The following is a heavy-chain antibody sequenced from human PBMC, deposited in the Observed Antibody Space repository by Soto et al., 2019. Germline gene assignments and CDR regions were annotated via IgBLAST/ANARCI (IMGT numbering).Heavy chain of an antibody. CDR2: XYXXDXXX. CDR3: ARRPFGDYYGMDV. Sequence: PGESLKISCKGSGYSFTSYWIGWVRQMPGKGLEXMGXXYXXDXXXXXSXXXQGQVTISADKSISTAYLQSSSLKASDTAMYYCARRPFGDYYGMDVWGQGTTVTASS. D-gene: IGHD3-10*01. V-gene: IGHV5-51*01. CDR1: GYSFTSYW. J-gene: IGHJ6*02.